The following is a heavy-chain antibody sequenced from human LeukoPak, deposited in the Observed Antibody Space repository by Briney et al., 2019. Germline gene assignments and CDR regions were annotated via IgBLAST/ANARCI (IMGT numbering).Heavy chain of an antibody. J-gene: IGHJ4*02. CDR3: AREQWFRWEF. CDR2: ISSRDNLI. V-gene: IGHV3-11*01. Sequence: GGSLRLSCAASGFVVDDYYMNWIRLAPGKGLEWVSYISSRDNLIYYADSVKGRFTISTDNAKNAVFLQLNRLTVEDTAVYYCAREQWFRWEFWGQGVLVTVSS. CDR1: GFVVDDYY. D-gene: IGHD3-10*01.